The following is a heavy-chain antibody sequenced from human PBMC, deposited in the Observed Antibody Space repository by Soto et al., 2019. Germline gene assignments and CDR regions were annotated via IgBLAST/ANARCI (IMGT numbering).Heavy chain of an antibody. V-gene: IGHV3-30-3*01. CDR3: ASFNGDYSKDY. Sequence: PGGSLRLSCAASGFTFSNYAMHWVRQAPGKGLEWVAVISYDGSNKYYADSVKGRFTISRDNSKNTLYLQMNSLRAEDTAVYYCASFNGDYSKDYWGQGTLVTVSS. J-gene: IGHJ4*02. CDR1: GFTFSNYA. D-gene: IGHD4-4*01. CDR2: ISYDGSNK.